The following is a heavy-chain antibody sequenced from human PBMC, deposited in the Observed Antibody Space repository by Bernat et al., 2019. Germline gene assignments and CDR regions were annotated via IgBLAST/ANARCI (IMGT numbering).Heavy chain of an antibody. CDR1: GFTFSSYG. CDR2: ISDDGSTK. V-gene: IGHV3-30*18. J-gene: IGHJ4*02. Sequence: QVQLVESGGGVVQPGRSLRLSCAASGFTFSSYGMQWVRQAPGKGLEWVAVISDDGSTKHYADSVNGRFTVSRDNSKNTLYLQVNSLRAEDMAVYYCAKEKGGNYMPLDYWGQGTLVTVSS. CDR3: AKEKGGNYMPLDY. D-gene: IGHD1-26*01.